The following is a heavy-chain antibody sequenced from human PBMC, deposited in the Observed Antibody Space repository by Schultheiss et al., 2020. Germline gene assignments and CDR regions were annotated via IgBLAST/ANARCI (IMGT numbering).Heavy chain of an antibody. CDR3: ARVWGLGYCSSTSCPRSYYYGMDV. CDR2: IIPILGIA. Sequence: SVKVSCKASGGTFSSYAISWVRQAPGQGLEWMGRIIPILGIANYAQKFQGRVTITADKSTSTAYMELSSLRSEDTAVYYCARVWGLGYCSSTSCPRSYYYGMDVWGQGTTVTGSS. CDR1: GGTFSSYA. J-gene: IGHJ6*02. V-gene: IGHV1-69*04. D-gene: IGHD2-2*01.